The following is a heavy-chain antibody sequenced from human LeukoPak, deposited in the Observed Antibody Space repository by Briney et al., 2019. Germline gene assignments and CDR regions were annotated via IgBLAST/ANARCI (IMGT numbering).Heavy chain of an antibody. J-gene: IGHJ4*02. Sequence: GRSLRLSCAASGFTFSSYGMHWVRQAPGKGLEWVAAISYDGGSQYYTDSVKGRFSISRDNTNNTLFLQMNSLRAEDTAVYYCARDYDFWSGYSPAYYFDYWGQGTLVTVSS. V-gene: IGHV3-33*08. CDR2: ISYDGGSQ. CDR1: GFTFSSYG. CDR3: ARDYDFWSGYSPAYYFDY. D-gene: IGHD3-3*01.